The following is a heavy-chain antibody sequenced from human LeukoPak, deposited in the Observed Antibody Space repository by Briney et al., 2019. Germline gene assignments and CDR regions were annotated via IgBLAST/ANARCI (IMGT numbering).Heavy chain of an antibody. J-gene: IGHJ4*02. CDR1: GFTFGSHA. CDR3: AKEGSYGDFDY. V-gene: IGHV3-23*01. CDR2: ISGSGGST. Sequence: GGSLRLSCAASGFTFGSHAMSWVRQAPGKGLEWVSAISGSGGSTYYADSVKGRFTVSRDNSKNTLYLQLNSLRSEDTAVYYCAKEGSYGDFDYWGQGTLVTVSS. D-gene: IGHD4-17*01.